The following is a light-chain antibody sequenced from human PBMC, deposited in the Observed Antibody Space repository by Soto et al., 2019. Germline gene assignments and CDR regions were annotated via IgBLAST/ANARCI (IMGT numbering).Light chain of an antibody. CDR1: QSLLHSNGYNY. J-gene: IGKJ3*01. V-gene: IGKV2-28*01. CDR3: MQALQTHRCT. Sequence: DIVMTQSPLSLPVTPGEPASISCRSSQSLLHSNGYNYLDWYLQKPGQSPQLLIYLGSNRASGVPERFSGSRSGTDCTLKIIRVEAEDVGVYYCMQALQTHRCTFGSGNKVDLK. CDR2: LGS.